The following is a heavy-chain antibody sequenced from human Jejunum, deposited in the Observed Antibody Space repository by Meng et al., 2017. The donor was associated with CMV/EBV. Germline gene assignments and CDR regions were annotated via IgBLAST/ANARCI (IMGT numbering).Heavy chain of an antibody. CDR2: IHYTGST. CDR3: ARTQWHVGYFDN. V-gene: IGHV4-39*07. D-gene: IGHD6-19*01. Sequence: SLGSISSGIYSWGWLRQPPGKGLKWIGSIHYTGSTNYNPSLKTRVSISEDTSKNEFSLTLTSVTAADTAVYYCARTQWHVGYFDNWGQGTLVTVSS. CDR1: LGSISSGIYS. J-gene: IGHJ4*02.